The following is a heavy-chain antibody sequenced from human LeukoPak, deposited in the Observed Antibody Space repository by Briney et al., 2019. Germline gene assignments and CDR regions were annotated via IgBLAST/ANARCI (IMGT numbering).Heavy chain of an antibody. CDR1: RYTFTSYD. D-gene: IGHD3-22*01. J-gene: IGHJ4*02. CDR3: ARLSQTPDYYSNGGYYYLGY. CDR2: MNPNTGRT. V-gene: IGHV1-8*01. Sequence: ASVKVSCKASRYTFTSYDINWVREAAGQGLEWMGWMNPNTGRTGFAQKFQGRLTMTRDTPISTAYMGLSSLRSEDTAVYYCARLSQTPDYYSNGGYYYLGYWGQGTPVTVSS.